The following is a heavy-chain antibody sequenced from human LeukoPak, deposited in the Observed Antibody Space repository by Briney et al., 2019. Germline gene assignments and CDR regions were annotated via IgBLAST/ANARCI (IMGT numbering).Heavy chain of an antibody. D-gene: IGHD2-8*01. CDR3: AKLLMAAYYFDY. J-gene: IGHJ4*02. CDR1: GFTFSSYA. Sequence: SGGSLRLSCAASGFTFSSYAMSWVRQAPGKGLEWVSAISGSGGSTYYADSVKGRFTISRDNSKNTLYLQMNSLRAEDTAVYYCAKLLMAAYYFDYWGQGTLVTVSS. CDR2: ISGSGGST. V-gene: IGHV3-23*01.